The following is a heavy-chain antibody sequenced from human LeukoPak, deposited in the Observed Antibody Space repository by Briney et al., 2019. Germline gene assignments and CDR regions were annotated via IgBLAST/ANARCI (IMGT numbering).Heavy chain of an antibody. CDR1: GGTFSSYT. CDR3: ATTVITIFGVPPSYYMDV. J-gene: IGHJ6*03. V-gene: IGHV1-69*02. Sequence: SVKVSCKASGGTFSSYTISWVRQAPGQGLEWMGRIITILGIANYAQKFQGRVTITADKSASTAYMELSSLRSEDTAVYYCATTVITIFGVPPSYYMDVWGKGTTVTVSS. CDR2: IITILGIA. D-gene: IGHD3-3*01.